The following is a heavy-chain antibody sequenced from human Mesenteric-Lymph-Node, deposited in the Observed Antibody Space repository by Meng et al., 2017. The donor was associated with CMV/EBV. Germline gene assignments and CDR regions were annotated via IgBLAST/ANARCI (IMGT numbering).Heavy chain of an antibody. Sequence: GGSLRLSCKNTGSGYKSPTYWIGWVRQMPGKGLEWMGIIYPGDSDTRYSPSFQGQVTISADKSISTAYLQWSSLKASDTAMYYCATHRGDYGDSLDGIDVWGQGTTVTVSS. D-gene: IGHD4-17*01. CDR2: IYPGDSDT. J-gene: IGHJ6*02. V-gene: IGHV5-51*01. CDR3: ATHRGDYGDSLDGIDV. CDR1: GYKSPTYW.